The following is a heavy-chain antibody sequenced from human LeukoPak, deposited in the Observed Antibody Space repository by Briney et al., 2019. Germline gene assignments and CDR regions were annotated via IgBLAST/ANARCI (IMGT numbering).Heavy chain of an antibody. Sequence: SETLSLTCAVYGGSFSGYYWSWIRQPPGKGLEWIGEINHSGSTNYNPSLKSRVTISVDTSKNQFSLKLSSVTAADTAVYYCARGGGNSYYFDYWGQGTLVTVSS. CDR3: ARGGGNSYYFDY. D-gene: IGHD4-23*01. CDR1: GGSFSGYY. CDR2: INHSGST. J-gene: IGHJ4*02. V-gene: IGHV4-34*01.